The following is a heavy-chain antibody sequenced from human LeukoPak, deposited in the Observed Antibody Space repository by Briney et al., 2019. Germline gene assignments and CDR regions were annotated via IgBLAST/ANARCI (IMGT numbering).Heavy chain of an antibody. CDR2: IKPDGSGK. V-gene: IGHV3-7*04. CDR1: GFTFNNYW. Sequence: GRSLRLSCAASGFTFNNYWMNWASQAPGKGLEWVANIKPDGSGKYYADSVKGRFTISRDNAKDSLYLQMNSLRGDDTAVYYRARESFEYWGQGVLVTVSS. J-gene: IGHJ4*02. CDR3: ARESFEY.